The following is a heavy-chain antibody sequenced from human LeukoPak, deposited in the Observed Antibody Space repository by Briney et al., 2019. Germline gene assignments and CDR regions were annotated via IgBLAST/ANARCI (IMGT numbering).Heavy chain of an antibody. J-gene: IGHJ6*03. D-gene: IGHD6-13*01. CDR1: GFTFSSYS. CDR3: ARATAAGYYYYYMDV. Sequence: GGSLRLSCAASGFTFSSYSMTWVRQAPGKGLEWVSYISSSSSTIYYADSVKGRFTISRDNAKNSLYLQMNSLRAEDTAVYYCARATAAGYYYYYMDVWGKGTTGTVSS. CDR2: ISSSSSTI. V-gene: IGHV3-48*04.